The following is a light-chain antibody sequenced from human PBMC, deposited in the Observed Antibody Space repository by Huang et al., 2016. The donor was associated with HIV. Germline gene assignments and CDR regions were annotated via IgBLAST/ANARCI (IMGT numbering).Light chain of an antibody. CDR1: QSISSY. Sequence: DIQMTQSPSSLSASVGDRVPITCRASQSISSYLNWYQQKPGKAPKLLIYAASSLQSWVPSRFSGSGSGTDFTLTISSLQPEDFATYYCQQSYSTPLTFGGGTKVEIK. V-gene: IGKV1-39*01. J-gene: IGKJ4*01. CDR3: QQSYSTPLT. CDR2: AAS.